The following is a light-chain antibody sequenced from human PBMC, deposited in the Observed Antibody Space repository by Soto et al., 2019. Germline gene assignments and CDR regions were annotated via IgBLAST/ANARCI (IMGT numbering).Light chain of an antibody. CDR1: RGISNF. CDR2: AAS. CDR3: KKYDNAPWT. V-gene: IGKV1-27*01. J-gene: IGKJ1*01. Sequence: DIQMTQSPSSLSASVGDTVTITCRASRGISNFLAWYQQKPGKVPILLIYAASSLQSGVPSRFSGTGSGADFTFTISNLRPEDVAIYYCKKYDNAPWTFGQGTRVEIK.